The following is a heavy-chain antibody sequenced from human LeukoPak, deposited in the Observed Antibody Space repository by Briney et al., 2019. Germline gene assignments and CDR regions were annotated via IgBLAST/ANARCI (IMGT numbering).Heavy chain of an antibody. J-gene: IGHJ4*02. D-gene: IGHD6-19*01. CDR3: ARAVRWLGHIFDY. V-gene: IGHV4-59*12. CDR2: IYYSGST. CDR1: GGSISTYY. Sequence: PSETLSLTCTVSGGSISTYYWSWIRQPPGKGLEWIGYIYYSGSTNYNPSLKSRVTISVDTSKNQFSLKLSSVTAADTAVYYCARAVRWLGHIFDYWGQGTLVTVSS.